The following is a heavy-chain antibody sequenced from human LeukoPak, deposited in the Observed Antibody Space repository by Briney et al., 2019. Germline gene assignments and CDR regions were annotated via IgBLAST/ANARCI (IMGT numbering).Heavy chain of an antibody. CDR2: IYYSGST. D-gene: IGHD6-13*01. Sequence: PSETLSLTCTVSGGSISSYYWSWIRQPPGKGLEWIGYIYYSGSTNYNPSLKSRVTISVDTSKNQFSLKLSSVTAADTAVYYCARHFYSSSWYYYYYGMDVWGQGTTVTVSS. CDR1: GGSISSYY. J-gene: IGHJ6*02. V-gene: IGHV4-59*08. CDR3: ARHFYSSSWYYYYYGMDV.